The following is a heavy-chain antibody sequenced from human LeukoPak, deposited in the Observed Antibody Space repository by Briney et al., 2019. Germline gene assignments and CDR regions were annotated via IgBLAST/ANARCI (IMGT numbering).Heavy chain of an antibody. D-gene: IGHD6-13*01. CDR1: GFTFSSYA. V-gene: IGHV3-30-3*01. CDR2: ISYDGSNK. CDR3: ARWYSSTWYGWFDP. J-gene: IGHJ5*02. Sequence: GGSLRLSCAASGFTFSSYAMHWVRQAPGKGLEWVAVISYDGSNKYYADSVKGRFTISRDNSKNTLYLQMNSLRTQDTAVYYCARWYSSTWYGWFDPWGQGTLVTVSS.